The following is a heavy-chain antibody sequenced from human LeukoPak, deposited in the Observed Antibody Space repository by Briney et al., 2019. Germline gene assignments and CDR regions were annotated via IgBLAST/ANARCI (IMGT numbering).Heavy chain of an antibody. CDR3: ARDLRGYSYGPSWFDP. D-gene: IGHD5-18*01. J-gene: IGHJ5*02. V-gene: IGHV3-9*01. CDR2: ISWNSFSI. CDR1: GFTFDDYA. Sequence: PGGSLRLSCAASGFTFDDYAMHWVRQAPGKGLEWVSGISWNSFSIGYADSVKGRFTISRDNANNSLYLQINSLRAEDTAVYYCARDLRGYSYGPSWFDPWGQGTLVTVSS.